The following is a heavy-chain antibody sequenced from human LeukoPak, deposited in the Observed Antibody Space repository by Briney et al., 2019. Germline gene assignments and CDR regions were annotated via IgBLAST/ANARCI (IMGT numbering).Heavy chain of an antibody. CDR1: GFTFSSYG. CDR3: AKWYGDYEEYFDY. V-gene: IGHV3-30*18. CDR2: ISYDGSNK. Sequence: GRSLRLSCAASGFTFSSYGMHWVRQAPGKGLEWVAVISYDGSNKYYADSVKGRFTTSRDNSKNTLYLQMNSLKAEDTAVYYCAKWYGDYEEYFDYWGQGTLVTVSS. J-gene: IGHJ4*02. D-gene: IGHD4-17*01.